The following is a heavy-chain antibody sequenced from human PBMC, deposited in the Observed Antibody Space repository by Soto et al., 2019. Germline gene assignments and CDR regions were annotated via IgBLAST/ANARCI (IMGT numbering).Heavy chain of an antibody. J-gene: IGHJ4*02. CDR2: IYYSGST. Sequence: QVQLQESGPGLVKPSETLSLTCTVSGGSISSYYWSWILQPPVKGLEWIGYIYYSGSTNYNPSLKSRVTISVDTSKNQFSLKLSSVTAADTAVYYCAREHYSGYDSFGYYFDYWGQGTLVTVSS. CDR3: AREHYSGYDSFGYYFDY. V-gene: IGHV4-59*01. CDR1: GGSISSYY. D-gene: IGHD5-12*01.